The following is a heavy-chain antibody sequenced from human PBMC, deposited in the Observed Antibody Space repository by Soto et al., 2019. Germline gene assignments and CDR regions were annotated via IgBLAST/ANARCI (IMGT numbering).Heavy chain of an antibody. CDR1: GFSLTSGVVG. Sequence: QITLKESGPTLVKPTQTLTLTCTFSGFSLTSGVVGVGWIRQPPGEALEWLALIYCNDEQYYNLPLRNRLTITRDTSKNQVVLTITNMAPVDTATYYCAHRLPGPSGYEVWGQGTTVTVSS. CDR3: AHRLPGPSGYEV. J-gene: IGHJ6*02. CDR2: IYCNDEQ. V-gene: IGHV2-5*01. D-gene: IGHD6-13*01.